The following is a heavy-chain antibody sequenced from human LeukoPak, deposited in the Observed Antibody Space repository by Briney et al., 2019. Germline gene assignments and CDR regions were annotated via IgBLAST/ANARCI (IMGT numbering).Heavy chain of an antibody. V-gene: IGHV3-7*03. J-gene: IGHJ4*02. Sequence: PGGSLRLSCAASGFTFSSYWMSWVRQAPGKGLEWVANIKKDGSEKYYVDSVKGRFTISRDNAKTSLYLQMDSLRSEDTAVYYCARYYYDSSGYPWYFDYWGQGTLVTVSS. D-gene: IGHD3-22*01. CDR3: ARYYYDSSGYPWYFDY. CDR1: GFTFSSYW. CDR2: IKKDGSEK.